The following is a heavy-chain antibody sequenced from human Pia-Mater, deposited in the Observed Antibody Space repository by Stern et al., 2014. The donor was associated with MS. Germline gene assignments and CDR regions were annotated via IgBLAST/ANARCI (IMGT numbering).Heavy chain of an antibody. D-gene: IGHD1-26*01. CDR3: TTLSGSFKLDY. CDR1: GFTFNNAW. J-gene: IGHJ4*02. CDR2: IRSKTDGGRT. Sequence: EVQLVESGGGLVKPGGSLRLSCAASGFTFNNAWMSWVRQAPGKGLEWVGRIRSKTDGGRTDYAAHLKGRFTISRDDSNNTLYLQMNSLKTEDTAVYYCTTLSGSFKLDYWGQGTLVTVSS. V-gene: IGHV3-15*01.